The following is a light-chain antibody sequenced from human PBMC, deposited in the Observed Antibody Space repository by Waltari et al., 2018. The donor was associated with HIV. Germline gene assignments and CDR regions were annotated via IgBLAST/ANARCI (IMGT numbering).Light chain of an antibody. Sequence: QSVLTQPPSASGTPGQRVTISCSGSSSSIGTNTVSWYQQLPGTAPKLLIYSSHQQPSGFPDRFAGSKSGTSASLAISRLQAEDEADYYCAAWDDSLNDVVFGGGTKLTVL. CDR1: SSSIGTNT. V-gene: IGLV1-44*01. J-gene: IGLJ2*01. CDR2: SSH. CDR3: AAWDDSLNDVV.